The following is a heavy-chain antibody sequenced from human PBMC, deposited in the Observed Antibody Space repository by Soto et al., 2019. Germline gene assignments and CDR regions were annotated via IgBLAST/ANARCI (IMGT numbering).Heavy chain of an antibody. CDR3: ARAPDVFDI. Sequence: QVQLQESGPGLVKPSQTLSLTCTVSGASLSSGYYYWSWVRQPPGKGREWIGYIYHSGDTYYSPSLKSRVTISVDTSKNQFSLTLRSVTAADTALYYCARAPDVFDIWGQGTMVTVSS. V-gene: IGHV4-30-4*01. CDR1: GASLSSGYYY. CDR2: IYHSGDT. J-gene: IGHJ3*02.